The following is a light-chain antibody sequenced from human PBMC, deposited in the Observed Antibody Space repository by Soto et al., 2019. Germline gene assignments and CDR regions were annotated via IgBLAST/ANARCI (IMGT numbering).Light chain of an antibody. CDR1: QSVSSSY. CDR3: QQYGGSPIT. V-gene: IGKV3-20*01. J-gene: IGKJ5*01. Sequence: EIVLTQSPGPLSLSPGERATLSCRASQSVSSSYLAWYQQKPGQAPRLLIYGASSRATGIPDRFSGSGSGTDFTLTISRLEPEDVAVYYCQQYGGSPITFGQGTRLEIK. CDR2: GAS.